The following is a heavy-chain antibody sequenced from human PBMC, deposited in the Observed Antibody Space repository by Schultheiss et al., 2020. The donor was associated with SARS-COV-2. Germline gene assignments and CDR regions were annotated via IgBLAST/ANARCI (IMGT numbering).Heavy chain of an antibody. CDR1: GFTFSSYA. D-gene: IGHD4-11*01. J-gene: IGHJ6*02. V-gene: IGHV3-23*01. CDR3: AKAEYVTTFYYYYGMDV. Sequence: GGSLRLSCAASGFTFSSYAMSWVRQAPGKGLEWVSAISGSGGSTYYADSVKGRFTISRDNSKNTLYLQMNSLRAEDTAVYYCAKAEYVTTFYYYYGMDVGAKGPRSPSP. CDR2: ISGSGGST.